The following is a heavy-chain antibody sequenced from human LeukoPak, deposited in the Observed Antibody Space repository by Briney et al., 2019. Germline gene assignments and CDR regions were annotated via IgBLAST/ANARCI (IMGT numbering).Heavy chain of an antibody. J-gene: IGHJ4*02. CDR1: GYTFTSCY. CDR2: INPSGGST. V-gene: IGHV1-46*01. D-gene: IGHD6-19*01. CDR3: ARKGIAVAGIEY. Sequence: ASVKVSCKASGYTFTSCYMHWVRQAPGQGLEWMGIINPSGGSTSYAQKFQGRVTMTRDTSTSTVYMELSSLRSEDTAVYYCARKGIAVAGIEYWGQGTLVTVSS.